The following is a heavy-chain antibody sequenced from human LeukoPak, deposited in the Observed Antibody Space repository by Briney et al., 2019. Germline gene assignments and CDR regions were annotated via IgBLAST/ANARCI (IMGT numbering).Heavy chain of an antibody. V-gene: IGHV4-34*01. J-gene: IGHJ1*01. CDR2: INHSGST. D-gene: IGHD2-2*02. CDR1: GGSFSGYY. CDR3: ARPGAAIGKGYFQH. Sequence: SETLSLTCAVYGGSFSGYYWSWIRQPPGKGLEWIGEINHSGSTNNNPSLKSRVTISVDTSKNQFSLKLSSVTAADTAVYYCARPGAAIGKGYFQHWGQGTLVTVSS.